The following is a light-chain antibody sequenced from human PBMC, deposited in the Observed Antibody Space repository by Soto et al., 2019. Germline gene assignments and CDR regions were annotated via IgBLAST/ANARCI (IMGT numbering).Light chain of an antibody. Sequence: QSVLTQPASVSGSPGQSITISCTGTSNDVGGYIYVSWYQQYPGKAPKLMIYDVSNRPSGVSNRFSGSKSGNTASLTISGLQAEDEADYYCSSYASSTTYVFGTGTKLTVL. CDR3: SSYASSTTYV. CDR1: SNDVGGYIY. J-gene: IGLJ1*01. CDR2: DVS. V-gene: IGLV2-14*01.